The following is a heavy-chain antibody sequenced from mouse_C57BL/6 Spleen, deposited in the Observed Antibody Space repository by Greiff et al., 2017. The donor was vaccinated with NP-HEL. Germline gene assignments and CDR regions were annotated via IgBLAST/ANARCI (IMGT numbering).Heavy chain of an antibody. CDR1: GFTFSSYA. J-gene: IGHJ2*01. Sequence: EVKLVESGGGLVKPGGSLKLSCAASGFTFSSYAMSWVRQTPETRLEWVATISDGGSYTSYPDNVKGRFTISRDNAKNNLYLQMSHLKSEDTAMYYCARDYYGSSYDYFDYWGQGTTLTVSS. CDR2: ISDGGSYT. V-gene: IGHV5-4*01. CDR3: ARDYYGSSYDYFDY. D-gene: IGHD1-1*01.